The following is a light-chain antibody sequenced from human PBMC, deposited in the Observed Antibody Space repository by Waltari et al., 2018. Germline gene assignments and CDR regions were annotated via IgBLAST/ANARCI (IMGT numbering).Light chain of an antibody. CDR3: QTGGHGTWV. CDR2: VNSDGSH. V-gene: IGLV4-69*01. CDR1: SGHSTNI. J-gene: IGLJ3*02. Sequence: QLVLTQSPSASASLGASVKLTCTLSSGHSTNIIAWLQQQPEKGPRYLMNVNSDGSHNKGVGIPVRFSGSSSGAAAYLTISSLQSEDEADYYCQTGGHGTWVFGGGTRLTVL.